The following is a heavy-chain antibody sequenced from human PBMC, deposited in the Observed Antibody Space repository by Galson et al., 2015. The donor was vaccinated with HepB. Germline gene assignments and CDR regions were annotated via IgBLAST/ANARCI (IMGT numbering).Heavy chain of an antibody. CDR3: ARDRGSITSSANWFDP. V-gene: IGHV1-2*02. Sequence: SVKVSCKASGYTFSDYYIHWVRQAPGQGLEWMGWINPNSGGTSYAQKFRGRVTMTRDTSINTAYMELVSLTSDDTAVYSCARDRGSITSSANWFDPWGQGTLVTVSS. D-gene: IGHD1-14*01. CDR1: GYTFSDYY. CDR2: INPNSGGT. J-gene: IGHJ5*02.